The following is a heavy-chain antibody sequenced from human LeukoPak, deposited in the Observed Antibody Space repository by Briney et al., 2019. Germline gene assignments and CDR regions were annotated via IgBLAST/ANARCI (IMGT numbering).Heavy chain of an antibody. CDR2: IYYSGST. Sequence: PSEALSLTCTVSGGSISSSSYYWGWIRQPPGKGLEWIGSIYYSGSTYYNPSLKSRVTISVDTSKNQFSLKLSSVTAADTAVYYCARLGHQLPFNWFDPWGQGTLVTVSS. V-gene: IGHV4-39*01. D-gene: IGHD2-2*01. J-gene: IGHJ5*02. CDR3: ARLGHQLPFNWFDP. CDR1: GGSISSSSYY.